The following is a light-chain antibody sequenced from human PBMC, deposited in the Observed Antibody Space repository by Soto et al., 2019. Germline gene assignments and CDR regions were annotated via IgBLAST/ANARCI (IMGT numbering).Light chain of an antibody. Sequence: DIQMPQSPYSLSAAVGDRVTITCRASPNINTYLNWYQQKPGKAPKLLIFDAASLQSGVPSRFSGSGSRTDFTVTLPSLQPEDFAMYLCQQTSSGPFTVGPGTKVDIE. V-gene: IGKV1-39*01. CDR1: PNINTY. CDR3: QQTSSGPFT. J-gene: IGKJ3*01. CDR2: DAA.